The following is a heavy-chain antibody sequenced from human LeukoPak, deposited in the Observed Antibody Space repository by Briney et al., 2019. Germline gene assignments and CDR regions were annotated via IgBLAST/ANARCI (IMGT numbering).Heavy chain of an antibody. CDR1: GFPLRNYA. CDR3: ARVLGDDFWTGYLADV. D-gene: IGHD3/OR15-3a*01. Sequence: GGSLRHFCAPSGFPLRNYAMLGVRQAPAKGVAWVAVISYVGWNKYNADSAKGRFIISRDNSKNTLYLQMNSLRAEDTAVYYCARVLGDDFWTGYLADVWGKGTSVTISS. J-gene: IGHJ6*04. V-gene: IGHV3-30*04. CDR2: ISYVGWNK.